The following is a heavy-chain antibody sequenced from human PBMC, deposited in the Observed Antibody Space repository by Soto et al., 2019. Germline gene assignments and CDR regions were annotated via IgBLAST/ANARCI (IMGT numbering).Heavy chain of an antibody. D-gene: IGHD2-2*01. Sequence: QVQLVQSGAEVKKPGSSVKVSCKASGGTFSSYAISWVRQAPGQGLEWMGGIIPIFGTANYAQKFQGRVTITADESTSTAYMELSSLRSEDTAVYYCASRKCSSTCCYQSWFDPWGQGTLVTVSS. CDR3: ASRKCSSTCCYQSWFDP. CDR2: IIPIFGTA. CDR1: GGTFSSYA. J-gene: IGHJ5*02. V-gene: IGHV1-69*01.